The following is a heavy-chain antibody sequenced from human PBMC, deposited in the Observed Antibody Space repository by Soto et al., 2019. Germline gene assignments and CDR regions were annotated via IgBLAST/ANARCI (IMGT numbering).Heavy chain of an antibody. V-gene: IGHV3-20*01. CDR1: GFTFDDYA. CDR2: INWNGDST. CDR3: ARVKGGYDLGHYFEH. J-gene: IGHJ4*02. Sequence: LRLSCAASGFTFDDYAMSWVRQAPGKGLEWVSGINWNGDSTGYADSVKGRFTISRDNAKNSLYLQMTSLRAEDTALYHCARVKGGYDLGHYFEHWGQGTLVTVSS. D-gene: IGHD5-12*01.